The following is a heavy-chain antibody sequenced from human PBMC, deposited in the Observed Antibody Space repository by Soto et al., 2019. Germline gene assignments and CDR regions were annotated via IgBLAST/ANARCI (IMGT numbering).Heavy chain of an antibody. CDR3: ARWATWEDFDY. J-gene: IGHJ4*02. V-gene: IGHV4-30-4*01. D-gene: IGHD1-26*01. CDR2: IYYTGTT. CDR1: GGSINSRDFY. Sequence: PSETLSLTCTVSGGSINSRDFYWSWIRQSPGRGLEWIAYIYYTGTTYYNPSLKSRVSVSVDTSKNQFSLKLSSVTAADTAVYYCARWATWEDFDYWGQGTLVTVSS.